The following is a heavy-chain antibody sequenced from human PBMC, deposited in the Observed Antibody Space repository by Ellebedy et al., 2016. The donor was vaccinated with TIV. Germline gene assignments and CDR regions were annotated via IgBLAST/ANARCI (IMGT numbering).Heavy chain of an antibody. J-gene: IGHJ3*01. Sequence: AASVKVSCKASGYIFTNYAITWVRQAPGQGLEWMGWINTRSGEPTYARDFTGRFVFSLDTSVNMAYLQISSLKADDTAVYYCATDIQVDAFEFWGQGTMITVSS. CDR2: INTRSGEP. CDR1: GYIFTNYA. D-gene: IGHD5-18*01. V-gene: IGHV7-4-1*04. CDR3: ATDIQVDAFEF.